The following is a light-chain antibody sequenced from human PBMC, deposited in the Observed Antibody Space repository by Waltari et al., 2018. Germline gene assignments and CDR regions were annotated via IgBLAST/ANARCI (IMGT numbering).Light chain of an antibody. V-gene: IGLV3-21*02. Sequence: SFVLAHGPSLSVAPGQTARITRGGNNIGSKHVHWYQQRPGQAPVLVVSDNADRPPALPERFYGSTTGNTAIPTSSTVEAGDADVYHCKVWDGSYDSVVFGGGTKLTV. CDR2: DNA. CDR1: NIGSKH. CDR3: KVWDGSYDSVV. J-gene: IGLJ2*01.